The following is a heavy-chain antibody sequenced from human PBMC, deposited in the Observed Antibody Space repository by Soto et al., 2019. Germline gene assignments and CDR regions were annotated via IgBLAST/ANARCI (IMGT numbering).Heavy chain of an antibody. Sequence: VQLVESGGGLVKPGGSLTLSCGASGFTFSRYGMHWVRQAPGKGLEWVAFISFDGRDVYHADSVKGRFTISRDNSKDTLFLQMNSLRAEDTALYYCATLGPDTTTSPGGYYYMNVWGKGTTVAVSS. D-gene: IGHD1-1*01. V-gene: IGHV3-30*02. CDR1: GFTFSRYG. J-gene: IGHJ6*03. CDR3: ATLGPDTTTSPGGYYYMNV. CDR2: ISFDGRDV.